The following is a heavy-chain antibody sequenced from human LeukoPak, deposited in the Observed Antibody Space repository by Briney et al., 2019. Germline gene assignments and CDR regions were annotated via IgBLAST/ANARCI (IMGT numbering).Heavy chain of an antibody. CDR1: GFTVSSNY. CDR2: IYSGGST. V-gene: IGHV3-53*01. J-gene: IGHJ6*02. CDR3: AGDRQQRAYGMDV. Sequence: GGSLRLSCAASGFTVSSNYMSWVRQAPGKGLEWVSVIYSGGSTYYADSVKGRFTISRDNSKNTLYLQMNSLRAEDTAVYYCAGDRQQRAYGMDVWGQGTTVTVSS. D-gene: IGHD6-13*01.